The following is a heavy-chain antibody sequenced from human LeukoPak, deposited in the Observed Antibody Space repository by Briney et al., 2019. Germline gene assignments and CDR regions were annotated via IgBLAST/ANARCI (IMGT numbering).Heavy chain of an antibody. CDR3: ARATYYFDGSGYYYAGHIDY. V-gene: IGHV4-4*09. J-gene: IGHJ4*02. D-gene: IGHD3-22*01. Sequence: SKTPSLTCTVSGGSISSYYWSWIRQPPGKELEWIGYIYTSGSTNYNPSLKSRVTISVDTSNNQFSLKLSSVTAADTAVYYCARATYYFDGSGYYYAGHIDYWGQGTLVTVSS. CDR1: GGSISSYY. CDR2: IYTSGST.